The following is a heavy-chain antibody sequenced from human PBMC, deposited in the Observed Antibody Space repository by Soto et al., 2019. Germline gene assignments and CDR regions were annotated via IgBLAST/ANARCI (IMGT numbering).Heavy chain of an antibody. CDR1: GDTFTNYG. V-gene: IGHV1-18*01. CDR3: ARDRSPYYYDSSGYPHY. D-gene: IGHD3-22*01. Sequence: ASMKVSCKASGDTFTNYGFSWVLQAPGQGLEWMGWISVYSGNTNYAQNVQGRVTMTTDTSTSTAYMELRSLRSDDTAVYYCARDRSPYYYDSSGYPHYWGQGXLVTVYS. CDR2: ISVYSGNT. J-gene: IGHJ4*02.